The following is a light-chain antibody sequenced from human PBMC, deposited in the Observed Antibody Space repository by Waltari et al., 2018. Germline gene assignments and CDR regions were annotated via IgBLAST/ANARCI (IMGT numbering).Light chain of an antibody. CDR2: DAS. Sequence: EIVLIQSPATLSLSPGERAALSCRASQSVGSYLGWYQQKPGQGPRLLIYDASNRATGIPARFSGSGSGTDFTLTISSLEPEDFAVYYCQQRSNWPLTFGGGTTVEIK. CDR1: QSVGSY. CDR3: QQRSNWPLT. J-gene: IGKJ4*01. V-gene: IGKV3-11*01.